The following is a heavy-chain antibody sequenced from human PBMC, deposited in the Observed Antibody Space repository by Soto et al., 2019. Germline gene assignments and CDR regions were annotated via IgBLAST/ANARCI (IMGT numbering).Heavy chain of an antibody. V-gene: IGHV3-74*01. CDR1: GFTFSGYW. CDR3: TRGFPGYCSSATCYPFDI. Sequence: EAQLVESGGGLVQPGGSLRLSCAVSGFTFSGYWMHWVRHGPGKGLVWVAHINTDGSSTNYADSVKGRFTISRDNAKSMLYLQTNSLRAEDTAVYYCTRGFPGYCSSATCYPFDIWGQGTMVTVSS. CDR2: INTDGSST. J-gene: IGHJ3*02. D-gene: IGHD2-2*01.